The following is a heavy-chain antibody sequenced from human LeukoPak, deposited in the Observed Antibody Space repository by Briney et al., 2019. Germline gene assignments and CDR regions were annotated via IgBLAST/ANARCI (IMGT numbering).Heavy chain of an antibody. Sequence: GGSLRLSCTASGLTFGDYAMSWVRQAPGKGLEWVGFIRSKAYGGTTEYAASVKGRFTISRDDSKSIAYLQMNSLKTEDTAVYYCTRCYGDYEDYYYMDVWGKGTTVTVSS. CDR3: TRCYGDYEDYYYMDV. J-gene: IGHJ6*03. CDR2: IRSKAYGGTT. CDR1: GLTFGDYA. V-gene: IGHV3-49*04. D-gene: IGHD4-17*01.